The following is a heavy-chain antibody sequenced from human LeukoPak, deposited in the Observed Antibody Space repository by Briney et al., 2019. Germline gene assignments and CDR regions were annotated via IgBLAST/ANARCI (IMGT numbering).Heavy chain of an antibody. D-gene: IGHD3-9*01. CDR3: ASARAGYFDWLLNY. CDR2: ISAYNGNT. J-gene: IGHJ4*02. Sequence: ASVKVSCKASGYTFSNDGLSWVRQAPGQGLEWMGWISAYNGNTNYAQKLQGRVTMTTDTSTSTAYMELRSLRSDDMAVYYCASARAGYFDWLLNYWGQGTLVTVSS. V-gene: IGHV1-18*03. CDR1: GYTFSNDG.